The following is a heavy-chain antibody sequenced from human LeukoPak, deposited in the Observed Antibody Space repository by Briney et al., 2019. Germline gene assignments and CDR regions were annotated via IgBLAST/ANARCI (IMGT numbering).Heavy chain of an antibody. CDR2: INQAGTGK. V-gene: IGHV3-7*01. CDR1: GFTFSSQW. CDR3: AREYYFCHMDG. J-gene: IGHJ6*03. Sequence: GGSLRLSCAASGFTFSSQWMSWVRQAPGKGLEWVAIINQAGTGKYYVDSVKGRFTISRDNAENSLYLQMNSLRAEDTAVYYCAREYYFCHMDGWGEGTTVTVSS.